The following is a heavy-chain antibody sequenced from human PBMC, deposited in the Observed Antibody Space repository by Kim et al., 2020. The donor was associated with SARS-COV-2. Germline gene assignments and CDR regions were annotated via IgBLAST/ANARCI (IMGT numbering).Heavy chain of an antibody. CDR3: ATSGAEGFDY. D-gene: IGHD3-10*01. J-gene: IGHJ4*02. CDR2: GGT. V-gene: IGHV4-4*02. Sequence: GGTTHTPSLRSRVTISVNKSKNQFSLKLSSVTAADTAVYYCATSGAEGFDYWGQGTLVTVSS.